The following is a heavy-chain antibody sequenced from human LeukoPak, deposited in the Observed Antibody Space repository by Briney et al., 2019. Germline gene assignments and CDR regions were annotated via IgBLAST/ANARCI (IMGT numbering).Heavy chain of an antibody. Sequence: ASVKVSCKASGGTFSSYAISWVRQAPGQGLEWMGGIIPIFGTANYAQKFQGRVTITTDESTSTAYMELSSLRSEDTAVYYCARETGYCSSTSCPGGWFDPWGQGTLVTVSS. CDR2: IIPIFGTA. CDR3: ARETGYCSSTSCPGGWFDP. V-gene: IGHV1-69*05. CDR1: GGTFSSYA. D-gene: IGHD2-2*01. J-gene: IGHJ5*02.